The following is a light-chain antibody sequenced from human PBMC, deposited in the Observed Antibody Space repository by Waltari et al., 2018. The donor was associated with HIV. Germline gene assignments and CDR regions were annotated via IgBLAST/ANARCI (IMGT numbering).Light chain of an antibody. CDR2: QAS. Sequence: IQMTQSPSTLSASVGDRVTISCRASQSVSNSLAWYQQRPGRAPKLLIYQASTLQDGVPSRFSGSGSGTHFTLTISRLQPDDFATYFCQQYGGSTVTFGPGTTVDL. J-gene: IGKJ3*01. V-gene: IGKV1-5*03. CDR3: QQYGGSTVT. CDR1: QSVSNS.